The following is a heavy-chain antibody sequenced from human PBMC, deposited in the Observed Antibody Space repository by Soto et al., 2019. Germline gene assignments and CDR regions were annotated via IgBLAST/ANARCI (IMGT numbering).Heavy chain of an antibody. V-gene: IGHV3-23*01. CDR1: GFTFSSYA. Sequence: GGSLRLSCAASGFTFSSYAMSWVRQAPGKGLEWVSAISGSGGTTYYADSVKGRFTISRDNSKNTLYLQMNSLRAEDTAVYYCAKEVDFWSGYFRFDPWGQGTLVTVSS. CDR3: AKEVDFWSGYFRFDP. CDR2: ISGSGGTT. J-gene: IGHJ5*02. D-gene: IGHD3-3*01.